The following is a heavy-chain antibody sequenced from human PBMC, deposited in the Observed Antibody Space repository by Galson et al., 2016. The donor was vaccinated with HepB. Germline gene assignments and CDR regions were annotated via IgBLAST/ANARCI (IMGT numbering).Heavy chain of an antibody. D-gene: IGHD5-18*01. J-gene: IGHJ4*02. V-gene: IGHV3-30*18. CDR1: GFTFSSYG. CDR3: AKEDTAMVARNFDY. Sequence: SLRLSCAASGFTFSSYGMHWVRQAPGKGLEWVAVISYDGSTKYYADSVKGRFTISGDNSKNTLYLQMNSLSAEDTAVYYCAKEDTAMVARNFDYWGQGTLVTVSS. CDR2: ISYDGSTK.